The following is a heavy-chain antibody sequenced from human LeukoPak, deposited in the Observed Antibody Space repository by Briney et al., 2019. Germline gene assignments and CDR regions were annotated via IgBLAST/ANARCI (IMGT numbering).Heavy chain of an antibody. V-gene: IGHV4-61*02. CDR1: GGSISSDTYF. D-gene: IGHD2-2*01. CDR3: ARWGTYASTSNWFDP. Sequence: SQTLSLTCTVSGGSISSDTYFWSWIRQPAGKGLEWIGRISSTGRTDYNPSLTSRVTISVDTSKNQFSLRLSSVTAADTAVYYCARWGTYASTSNWFDPWGQGTLVTVSS. J-gene: IGHJ5*02. CDR2: ISSTGRT.